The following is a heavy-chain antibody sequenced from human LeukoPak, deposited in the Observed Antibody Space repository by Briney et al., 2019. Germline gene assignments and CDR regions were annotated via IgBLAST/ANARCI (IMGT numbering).Heavy chain of an antibody. V-gene: IGHV3-30*02. CDR2: IRYDGSNK. CDR3: AKELLWFGEYPRVYFDY. J-gene: IGHJ4*02. CDR1: GFTFSSYG. Sequence: GGSLRLSCAASGFTFSSYGMHWVRQAPGKGLEWVAFIRYDGSNKYYADSVKGRFTISRDNSKNTLYLQMNSLRAEDTAVYYCAKELLWFGEYPRVYFDYWGQGTLVTVSS. D-gene: IGHD3-10*01.